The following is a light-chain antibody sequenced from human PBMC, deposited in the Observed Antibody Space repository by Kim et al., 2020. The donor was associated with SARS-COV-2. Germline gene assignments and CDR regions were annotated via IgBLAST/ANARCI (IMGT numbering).Light chain of an antibody. J-gene: IGKJ2*01. V-gene: IGKV1-5*03. CDR3: QHYSRFPYT. Sequence: SVGDRVTITCRASQTISTWLAWYQPKPGKAPNLLIYLASTLESGVPSRFIGSGSGTEFTLTIDSLQPDDFATYYCQHYSRFPYTFGQGTKLEI. CDR2: LAS. CDR1: QTISTW.